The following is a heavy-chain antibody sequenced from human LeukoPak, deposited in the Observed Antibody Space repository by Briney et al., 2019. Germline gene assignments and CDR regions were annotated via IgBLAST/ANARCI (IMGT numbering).Heavy chain of an antibody. CDR3: VRDYDS. V-gene: IGHV3-48*01. Sequence: GGSLRLSCAASGFTFSSYSMNWVRQAPGKGLEWVSYIRSSSSNTYCADSVKGRFTISRDDAKNSLYLQMNDLRAEDTAVYYCVRDYDSWGQGTLVSVSS. CDR2: IRSSSSNT. J-gene: IGHJ5*02. D-gene: IGHD3-16*01. CDR1: GFTFSSYS.